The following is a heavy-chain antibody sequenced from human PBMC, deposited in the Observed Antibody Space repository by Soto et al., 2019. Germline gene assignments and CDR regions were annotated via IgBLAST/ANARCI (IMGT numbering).Heavy chain of an antibody. V-gene: IGHV3-23*01. CDR1: GFTFDGYS. CDR2: ISRSGGTT. Sequence: GGSLRLSCAASGFTFDGYSMHWVRQAPGKGLEWVSAISRSGGTTYYADSAKGRFTISRDNSKNTVYLQMNSLRAEDTAVYYCAKDRDKLGLDYWGQGSLVTVSS. CDR3: AKDRDKLGLDY. J-gene: IGHJ4*02. D-gene: IGHD2-15*01.